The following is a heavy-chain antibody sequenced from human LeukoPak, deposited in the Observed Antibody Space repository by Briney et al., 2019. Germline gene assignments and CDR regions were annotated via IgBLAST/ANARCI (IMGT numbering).Heavy chain of an antibody. V-gene: IGHV4-59*01. D-gene: IGHD3-3*01. Sequence: SETLSLTCSVSGVSISSYSWSWLRQAPGKGLEWVASVQYTGSTTYNPSLRSRLTISADTSKSQFSLQLTSVTPADTAVYYCARVERNWSGYYAKVYYFDYWGQGTLVTVSS. J-gene: IGHJ4*02. CDR3: ARVERNWSGYYAKVYYFDY. CDR1: GVSISSYS. CDR2: VQYTGST.